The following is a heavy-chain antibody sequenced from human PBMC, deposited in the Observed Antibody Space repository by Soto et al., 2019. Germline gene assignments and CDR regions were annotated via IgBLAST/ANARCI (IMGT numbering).Heavy chain of an antibody. D-gene: IGHD6-19*01. CDR1: GFSLRTSGVG. J-gene: IGHJ4*02. V-gene: IGHV2-5*01. CDR3: AHPMQYSSGWPFDY. CDR2: IYWNDDK. Sequence: SGPTLVNPTQTLTLTCTFSGFSLRTSGVGVGWIRQPPGKALEWLALIYWNDDKRYSPSLKSRLTITKDTSKNQVVLTMTNMDLVDTATXYCAHPMQYSSGWPFDYWGQGTLVTVSS.